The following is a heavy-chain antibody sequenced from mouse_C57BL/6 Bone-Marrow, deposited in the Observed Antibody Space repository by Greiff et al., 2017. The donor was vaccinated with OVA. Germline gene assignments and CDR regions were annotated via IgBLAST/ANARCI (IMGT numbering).Heavy chain of an antibody. Sequence: EVKVEESGGGLVQPGGSMKLSCVASGFTFSNYWMNWVRQSPEKGLEWVAQIRLKSDNYATHYAESVKGRFTISRDDSKSSVYLQMNNLRAEDTGIYYCTSQNYGSRDGYYFDYWGQGTTLTVSS. CDR3: TSQNYGSRDGYYFDY. J-gene: IGHJ2*01. CDR1: GFTFSNYW. CDR2: IRLKSDNYAT. V-gene: IGHV6-3*01. D-gene: IGHD1-1*01.